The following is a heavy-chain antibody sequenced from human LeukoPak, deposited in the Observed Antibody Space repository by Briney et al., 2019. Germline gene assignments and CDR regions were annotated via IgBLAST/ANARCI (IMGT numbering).Heavy chain of an antibody. CDR1: GGSISSYY. CDR2: INHSGST. D-gene: IGHD1-26*01. V-gene: IGHV4-34*01. Sequence: SETLSLTCTVSGGSISSYYWSWIRQPPGKGLEWIGEINHSGSTNYNPSLKSRVTISVDTSKNQFSLKLSSVTAADTAVYYCARRRRSGSYYFDYWGQGTLVTVSS. CDR3: ARRRRSGSYYFDY. J-gene: IGHJ4*02.